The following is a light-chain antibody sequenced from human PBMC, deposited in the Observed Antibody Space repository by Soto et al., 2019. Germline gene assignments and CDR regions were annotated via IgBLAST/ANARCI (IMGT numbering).Light chain of an antibody. J-gene: IGKJ3*01. Sequence: PGERATLFCRASQSFSSSYLAWYQQKPGQAPRLLIYGASSRATGIPDRFSGSGSGTDFTLTISSLEPEDFAVYYCQHYGSALFTFGPGTKVDVK. CDR2: GAS. V-gene: IGKV3-20*01. CDR1: QSFSSSY. CDR3: QHYGSALFT.